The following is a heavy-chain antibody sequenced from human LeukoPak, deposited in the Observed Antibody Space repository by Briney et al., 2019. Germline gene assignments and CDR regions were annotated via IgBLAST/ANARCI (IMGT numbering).Heavy chain of an antibody. V-gene: IGHV3-53*01. Sequence: PGGSLRLSCAASGFTVSSNYMSWVRQAPGKGLEWVSVIYSGGSTYYADSVKGRFTISRDNSKNTLYLQMNSLRAEDTAVYYCARHQVGWLQLRRAFDIWGQGTMVTVSS. CDR3: ARHQVGWLQLRRAFDI. D-gene: IGHD5-24*01. CDR1: GFTVSSNY. J-gene: IGHJ3*02. CDR2: IYSGGST.